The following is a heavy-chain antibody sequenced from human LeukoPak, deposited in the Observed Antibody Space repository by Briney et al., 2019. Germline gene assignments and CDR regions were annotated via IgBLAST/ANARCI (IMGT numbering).Heavy chain of an antibody. CDR3: ARDGSSGWYAGEALDI. CDR1: GGSFSGYY. Sequence: SETLSLTCAVYGGSFSGYYWSWIRQPPGKGLEWIGEINHSGSTNYNPSLKSRVTISVDTSKNQFSLKLSSVTAADTAVYYCARDGSSGWYAGEALDIWGQGTMVTVSS. D-gene: IGHD6-19*01. V-gene: IGHV4-34*01. J-gene: IGHJ3*02. CDR2: INHSGST.